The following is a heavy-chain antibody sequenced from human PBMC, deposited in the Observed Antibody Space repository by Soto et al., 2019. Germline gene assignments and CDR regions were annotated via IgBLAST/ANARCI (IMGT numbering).Heavy chain of an antibody. V-gene: IGHV3-15*01. CDR1: GFTFSNAW. Sequence: EVQLVESGGGLVKPGGSLRLSCAASGFTFSNAWMSWVRQAPGKGLECVGRIKSKTAGGTTDYAAPLKGRLTISRDDSKNTLYLQMNSLKTEDTAVYYCTTDHPIIWGDTGPLFDYWGQGTLVTVSS. CDR3: TTDHPIIWGDTGPLFDY. CDR2: IKSKTAGGTT. D-gene: IGHD3-16*01. J-gene: IGHJ4*02.